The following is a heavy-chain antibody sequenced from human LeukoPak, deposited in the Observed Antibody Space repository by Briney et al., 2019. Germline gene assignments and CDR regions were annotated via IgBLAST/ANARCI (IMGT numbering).Heavy chain of an antibody. V-gene: IGHV1-8*01. J-gene: IGHJ5*02. CDR1: GYTFTSYD. CDR3: ARGRYNSSWYGMENWFDP. CDR2: MNPNSGNT. D-gene: IGHD6-13*01. Sequence: ASVKVSCKASGYTFTSYDINWVRQATGQGLEWMGWMNPNSGNTGYAQKFQGRVTMTRNTSISTAYMELSSLRSEDTAVYYCARGRYNSSWYGMENWFDPWGQGTLVTVSS.